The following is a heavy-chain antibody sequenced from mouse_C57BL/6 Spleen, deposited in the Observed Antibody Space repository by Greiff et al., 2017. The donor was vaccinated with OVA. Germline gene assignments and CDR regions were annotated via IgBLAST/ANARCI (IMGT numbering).Heavy chain of an antibody. CDR1: GFNIKNTY. D-gene: IGHD2-4*01. V-gene: IGHV14-3*01. Sequence: EVKVVESVAELVRPGASVKLSCTASGFNIKNTYMHWVKQRPEQGLEWIGRIDPANGNTKYAPKFQGKATITADTSSNTAYLQLSSLTSEDTAIYYCARAYDYDERCAYWGQGTLVTVSA. J-gene: IGHJ3*01. CDR3: ARAYDYDERCAY. CDR2: IDPANGNT.